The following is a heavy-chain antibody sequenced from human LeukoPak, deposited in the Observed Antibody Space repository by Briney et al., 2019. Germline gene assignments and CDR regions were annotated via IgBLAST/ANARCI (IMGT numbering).Heavy chain of an antibody. D-gene: IGHD5-12*01. CDR2: ISYDGSNK. CDR3: TRDWDRTDIVATTGRAPYYYYGMDV. CDR1: GFTFSSYA. V-gene: IGHV3-30*04. Sequence: GGSLRLSCAASGFTFSSYAMHWVRQAPGKGLEWVAVISYDGSNKYYADSVKGRFTISRDNSKNTLYLQMNSLSAEDTAVYYCTRDWDRTDIVATTGRAPYYYYGMDVWGQGTTVTVSS. J-gene: IGHJ6*02.